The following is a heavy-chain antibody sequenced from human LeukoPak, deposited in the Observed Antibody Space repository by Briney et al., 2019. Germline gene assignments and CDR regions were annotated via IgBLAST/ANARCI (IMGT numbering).Heavy chain of an antibody. V-gene: IGHV1-69*06. Sequence: SVKVACKASGGTFSSYAISWVRQAPGQGLEWMGGIIPIFGTANYAQKFQGRVTITADKSTSTAYMELSSLRSEDTAVYYCAREYSSGESYAFDIWGQGTMVTVSS. D-gene: IGHD6-19*01. J-gene: IGHJ3*02. CDR2: IIPIFGTA. CDR1: GGTFSSYA. CDR3: AREYSSGESYAFDI.